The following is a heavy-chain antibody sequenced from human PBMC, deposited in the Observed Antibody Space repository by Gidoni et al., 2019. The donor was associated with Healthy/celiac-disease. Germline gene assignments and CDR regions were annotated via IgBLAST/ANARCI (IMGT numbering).Heavy chain of an antibody. V-gene: IGHV3-30-3*01. D-gene: IGHD6-19*01. CDR2: ISYDGSNK. J-gene: IGHJ6*02. CDR1: GFTFSSYA. CDR3: ARDRGSSGWYHSYYYYGMDV. Sequence: QVQLVESGGGVVQPGRSLRLSCAASGFTFSSYAMHWVRQAPGKGLEWVAVISYDGSNKYYADSVKGRFTISRDNSKNTLYLQMNSLRAEDTAVYYCARDRGSSGWYHSYYYYGMDVWGQGTTVTVSS.